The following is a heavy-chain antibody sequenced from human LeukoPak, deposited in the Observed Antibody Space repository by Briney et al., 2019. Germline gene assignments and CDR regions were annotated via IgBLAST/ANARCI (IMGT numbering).Heavy chain of an antibody. V-gene: IGHV1-69*04. Sequence: SVKVSCKASGGTFSSYAISWVRQAPGQGLEWMGRIIPILGIANYAQKFQGRVTITADKSTSTAYMELSSLRSEDTAVYYCARALGVTYYGMDVWGQGTTVTVSS. CDR1: GGTFSSYA. CDR3: ARALGVTYYGMDV. J-gene: IGHJ6*02. D-gene: IGHD2-21*02. CDR2: IIPILGIA.